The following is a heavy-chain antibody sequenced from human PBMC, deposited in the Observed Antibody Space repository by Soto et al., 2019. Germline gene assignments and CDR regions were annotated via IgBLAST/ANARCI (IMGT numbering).Heavy chain of an antibody. CDR2: ISNNGGST. J-gene: IGHJ3*02. Sequence: PGGSLRLSCSASGFTFSIYAMHWVRQAPGKGLEYVSAISNNGGSTYYADSVKGRFTISRDNSKNTLYLQMSSLRAEDTAVYYCLKAGYCSTTSCYYAFDIWGQGTMVTIS. CDR1: GFTFSIYA. CDR3: LKAGYCSTTSCYYAFDI. D-gene: IGHD2-2*01. V-gene: IGHV3-64D*08.